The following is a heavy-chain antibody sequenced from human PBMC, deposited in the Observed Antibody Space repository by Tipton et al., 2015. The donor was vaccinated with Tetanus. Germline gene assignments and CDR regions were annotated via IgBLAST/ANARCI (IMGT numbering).Heavy chain of an antibody. V-gene: IGHV3-33*01. CDR3: ARDIAIVRARDWYFDV. CDR2: IFDDGSNT. Sequence: SLRLPCAASGLTFSSYGMHWVRQAPGKGLEWVAVIFDDGSNTYYADSVKGRFTISRDNSKNTLYLQMNSLSAEDTAVYYCARDIAIVRARDWYFDVWGRGTLVTVSS. J-gene: IGHJ2*01. CDR1: GLTFSSYG. D-gene: IGHD2/OR15-2a*01.